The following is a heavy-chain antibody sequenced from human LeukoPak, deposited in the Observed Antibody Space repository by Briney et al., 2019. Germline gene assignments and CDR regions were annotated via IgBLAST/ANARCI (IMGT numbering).Heavy chain of an antibody. D-gene: IGHD5-12*01. Sequence: ASVKVSCKASGSTFIDYYIQWVRQAPGQGLEWMGWVNPDSGDIKYAQNFQGRVTMTRDTSIGTVYMELNRLTSDDTGVYYCARGAFAGYDYSGAPFYNRLDPWGQGTLVTVSS. CDR3: ARGAFAGYDYSGAPFYNRLDP. CDR1: GSTFIDYY. V-gene: IGHV1-2*02. J-gene: IGHJ5*02. CDR2: VNPDSGDI.